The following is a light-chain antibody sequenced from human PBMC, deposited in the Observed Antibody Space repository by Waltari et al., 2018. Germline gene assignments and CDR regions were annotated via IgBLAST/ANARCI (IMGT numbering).Light chain of an antibody. CDR1: ALPNQY. V-gene: IGLV3-25*03. J-gene: IGLJ1*01. CDR3: QSTGSGGFFYV. CDR2: KDT. Sequence: SFELTQPPSVSVSPGQTATITCSGDALPNQYAYWYQQKPGQAPVLMIYKDTERPSGIPERFSGSRSGTIVTLTISGVQAEDEADYYCQSTGSGGFFYVFGTGTEVTVL.